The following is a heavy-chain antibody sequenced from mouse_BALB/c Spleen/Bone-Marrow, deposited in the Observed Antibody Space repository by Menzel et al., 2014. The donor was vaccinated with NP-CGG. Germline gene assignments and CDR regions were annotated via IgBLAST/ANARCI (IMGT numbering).Heavy chain of an antibody. CDR2: IWRGGST. V-gene: IGHV2-5*01. D-gene: IGHD2-14*01. CDR3: AKIGTTTGAMDY. CDR1: GFSLTSYG. Sequence: QVQLQQSGPGLVQPSQRLSIPCTVSGFSLTSYGVHWVRQSPGKGLEWLGVIWRGGSTDYNAALMSRLSITKDNSKSQVFFKMNSLQADDTAIYYCAKIGTTTGAMDYWGQGTSVTVSS. J-gene: IGHJ4*01.